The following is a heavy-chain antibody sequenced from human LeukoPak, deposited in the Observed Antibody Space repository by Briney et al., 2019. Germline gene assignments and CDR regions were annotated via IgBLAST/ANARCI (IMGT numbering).Heavy chain of an antibody. CDR3: ARAGTGYYDFWSGYYTSVYFDY. D-gene: IGHD3-3*01. Sequence: GGSLRLSCVASGFTFSSYWMHWVRQAPGKGLVWVSRINSDGSSTSYADSVKGRFTISRDNAKNTLYLQMNSLRAEDTAVYYCARAGTGYYDFWSGYYTSVYFDYWGQGTLVTVSS. V-gene: IGHV3-74*01. CDR2: INSDGSST. J-gene: IGHJ4*02. CDR1: GFTFSSYW.